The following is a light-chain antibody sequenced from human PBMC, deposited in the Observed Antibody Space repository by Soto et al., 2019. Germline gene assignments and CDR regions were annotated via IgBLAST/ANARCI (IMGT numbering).Light chain of an antibody. Sequence: AIQLTQSPSSLSASVGDRVTITCRASQGISSALAWYQQKPGKAPKLLIYDASRLESGVPSRFSGSASATDFTLTISSLQPEDFATYYCQQFNSYPLFGGGTKVEIK. CDR2: DAS. V-gene: IGKV1-13*02. CDR1: QGISSA. CDR3: QQFNSYPL. J-gene: IGKJ4*02.